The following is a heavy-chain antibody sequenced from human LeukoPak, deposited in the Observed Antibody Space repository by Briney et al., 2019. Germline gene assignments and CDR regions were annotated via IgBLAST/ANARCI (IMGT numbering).Heavy chain of an antibody. CDR3: ARGGYYYVLDAFDI. V-gene: IGHV4-59*08. Sequence: SETLSLTCTVSGGSISSYYWSWIRQPPGKGLEWIGYIYYSGSTNYNPSLKSRVTISVDTSKNQFSLKLSSVTAADTAVYCCARGGYYYVLDAFDIWGQGTMVTVSS. D-gene: IGHD3-10*02. CDR1: GGSISSYY. CDR2: IYYSGST. J-gene: IGHJ3*02.